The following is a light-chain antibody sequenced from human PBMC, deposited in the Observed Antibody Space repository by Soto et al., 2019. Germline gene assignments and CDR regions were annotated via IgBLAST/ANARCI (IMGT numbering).Light chain of an antibody. V-gene: IGLV2-14*01. CDR3: SSYTSSSTLHYV. Sequence: QSVLTQPASVSGSPGQSITISCTGTSSEVSGYNYVSWYQQHPGKAPKLMIYDVSNRPSGVSNRFSGSKSGNTASLTISGLQAEDEADYYCSSYTSSSTLHYVFGTGTKVTVL. CDR2: DVS. CDR1: SSEVSGYNY. J-gene: IGLJ1*01.